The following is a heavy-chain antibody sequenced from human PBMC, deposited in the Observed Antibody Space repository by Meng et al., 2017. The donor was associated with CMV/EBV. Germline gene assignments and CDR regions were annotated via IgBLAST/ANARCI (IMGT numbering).Heavy chain of an antibody. CDR2: IYHSGST. J-gene: IGHJ5*02. CDR3: ARSITIFGVVMGFDP. CDR1: GYSISSGYY. D-gene: IGHD3-3*01. V-gene: IGHV4-38-2*02. Sequence: ESLSLTCTVSGYSISSGYYWGWIRQPPGKGLEWIGSIYHSGSTYYNPSLKSRVTISVDTSKNQFSLKLSSVTAADTAVYYCARSITIFGVVMGFDPWGQGTLVTVSS.